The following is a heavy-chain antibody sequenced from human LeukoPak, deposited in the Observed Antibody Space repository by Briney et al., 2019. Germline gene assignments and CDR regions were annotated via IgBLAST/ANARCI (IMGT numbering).Heavy chain of an antibody. CDR3: ARGGSSNVYYYMDV. V-gene: IGHV1-8*01. Sequence: GASVKVSCKASGYTFTSYDINWVRQATGQGLEWMGWMNPNSGNTGYAQKFQGRVTMTRNTSISTAYMELSSLRSEDTAVYYCARGGSSNVYYYMDVWGKGTTVTVSS. CDR2: MNPNSGNT. D-gene: IGHD4-11*01. J-gene: IGHJ6*03. CDR1: GYTFTSYD.